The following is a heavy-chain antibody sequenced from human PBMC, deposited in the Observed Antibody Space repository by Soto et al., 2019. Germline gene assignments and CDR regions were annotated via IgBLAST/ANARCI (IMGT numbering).Heavy chain of an antibody. D-gene: IGHD3-16*01. J-gene: IGHJ4*02. Sequence: EVQLVESGGGLVKPGGSLRLSCAASGFTFSSYSMNWVRQAPGKGLEWVSSISSSSSYIYYADSMKGRFTISRDNAKNSLYLQMNSLRAEDTAVYYCASGSYDYIWGRGGLFDYWGQGTLVTVSS. CDR2: ISSSSSYI. CDR1: GFTFSSYS. CDR3: ASGSYDYIWGRGGLFDY. V-gene: IGHV3-21*01.